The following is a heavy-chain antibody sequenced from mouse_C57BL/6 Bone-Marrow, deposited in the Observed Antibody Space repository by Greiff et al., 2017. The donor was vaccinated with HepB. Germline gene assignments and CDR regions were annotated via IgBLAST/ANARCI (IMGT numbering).Heavy chain of an antibody. J-gene: IGHJ2*01. Sequence: QVQLQQPGAELVKPGASVKLSCKASGYTFTSYCMQWVKQRPGQGLEWIGEIDPSDSYTNYNQKFKGKATLTVDTSSSTAYMQLSSLTSEDSAVYYCAREGTYYGNRWYFDYWGQGTTLAVSS. D-gene: IGHD2-10*01. CDR2: IDPSDSYT. CDR1: GYTFTSYC. CDR3: AREGTYYGNRWYFDY. V-gene: IGHV1-50*01.